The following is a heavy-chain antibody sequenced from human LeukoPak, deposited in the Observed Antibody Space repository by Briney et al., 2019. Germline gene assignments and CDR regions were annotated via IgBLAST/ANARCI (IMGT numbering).Heavy chain of an antibody. CDR3: ARAGGTVTYFDY. Sequence: GGSLRLSCAASGFTFSTYGMNWVRQAPGKGLEWVSSISSSSSYIYYADSVKGRFTISRDNAKNSPYLQMNSLRAEDTAVYYCARAGGTVTYFDYWGQGTLVTVSS. CDR2: ISSSSSYI. CDR1: GFTFSTYG. D-gene: IGHD4-17*01. V-gene: IGHV3-21*01. J-gene: IGHJ4*02.